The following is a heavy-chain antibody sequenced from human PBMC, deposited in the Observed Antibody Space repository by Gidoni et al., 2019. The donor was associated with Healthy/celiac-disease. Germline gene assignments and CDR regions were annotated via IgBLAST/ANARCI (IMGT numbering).Heavy chain of an antibody. CDR1: GGTFSSYT. D-gene: IGHD3-10*01. CDR3: AGTTQGSNFRFDY. J-gene: IGHJ4*02. Sequence: QVQLVQSGAEVKKPGSSVKVSCKASGGTFSSYTISWVRQAPGQGLEWMGRIIPILGIANDAQKFQGRVTITADKSTSTAYMELSSLRSEDTAVYYCAGTTQGSNFRFDYWGQGTLVTVSS. CDR2: IIPILGIA. V-gene: IGHV1-69*02.